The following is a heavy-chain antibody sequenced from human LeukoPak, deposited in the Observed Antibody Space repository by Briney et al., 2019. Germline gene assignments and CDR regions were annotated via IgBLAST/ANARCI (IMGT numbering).Heavy chain of an antibody. D-gene: IGHD2-21*01. Sequence: LSLTCAVYGGSFSGYYWSWIRQPPGKGLEWVAVISYDGSNKYYADSVKGRFTISRDNSKNTLYLQMNSLRAEDTAVYYCARDYIRDGYYYYYGMDVWGQGTTVTVSS. J-gene: IGHJ6*02. V-gene: IGHV3-30-3*01. CDR3: ARDYIRDGYYYYYGMDV. CDR2: ISYDGSNK. CDR1: GGSFSGYY.